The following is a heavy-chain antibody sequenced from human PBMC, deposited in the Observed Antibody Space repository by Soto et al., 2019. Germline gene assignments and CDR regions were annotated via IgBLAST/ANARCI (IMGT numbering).Heavy chain of an antibody. J-gene: IGHJ4*02. CDR1: GYTLTELS. V-gene: IGHV1-24*01. Sequence: SVKPTCKVSGYTLTELSMHWVRHAPGKGLEWMGGFDPEDGETIYAQKFQGRVTMTEDTSTDTAYMELSSLRSEDTAVYYCATSLHCSGGSCYATYFDYWGQGTLVTVSS. D-gene: IGHD2-15*01. CDR2: FDPEDGET. CDR3: ATSLHCSGGSCYATYFDY.